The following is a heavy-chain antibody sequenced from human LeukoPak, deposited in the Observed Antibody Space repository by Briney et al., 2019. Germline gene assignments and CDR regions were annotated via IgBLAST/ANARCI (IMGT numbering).Heavy chain of an antibody. CDR3: ARDAGDTSGYYYVGDY. CDR1: GFTFTNYA. V-gene: IGHV3-30-3*01. CDR2: ISYAGSNK. Sequence: PGGSLRLSCAASGFTFTNYAMHWVRQAPGKGLEWVALISYAGSNKYYADSVKGRFTFSRDNSKNTLYLQMNSLRAEDTAVYYCARDAGDTSGYYYVGDYWGQGTLVTVSS. J-gene: IGHJ4*02. D-gene: IGHD3-22*01.